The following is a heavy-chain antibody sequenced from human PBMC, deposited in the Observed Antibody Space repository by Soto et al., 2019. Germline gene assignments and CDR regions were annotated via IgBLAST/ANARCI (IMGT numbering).Heavy chain of an antibody. CDR3: ATDTVYYDGRIYQSPFDL. V-gene: IGHV1-69*13. CDR1: GGTLRSYA. Sequence: SVKVSCKASGGTLRSYAISWVRQAPGQGLEWMGGIIPIFGTANYAQKFQGRVTITADESTSTAYLDLSTLEPEDTAIYYCATDTVYYDGRIYQSPFDLWGQGTLVTVSS. J-gene: IGHJ4*02. CDR2: IIPIFGTA. D-gene: IGHD3-9*01.